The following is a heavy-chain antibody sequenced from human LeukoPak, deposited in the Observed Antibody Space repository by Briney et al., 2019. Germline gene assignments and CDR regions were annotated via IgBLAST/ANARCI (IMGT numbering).Heavy chain of an antibody. CDR2: ISSNGGST. Sequence: GGSLRLSCAASGFTFSSYAMHWVRQAPGKGLEYVSAISSNGGSTYYANSVKGRFTISRDNSKNTLYLQMGSLRAEDMAVYYCARGPYYYDSSGYYVIGDYWGQGTLVTVSS. J-gene: IGHJ4*02. V-gene: IGHV3-64*01. D-gene: IGHD3-22*01. CDR1: GFTFSSYA. CDR3: ARGPYYYDSSGYYVIGDY.